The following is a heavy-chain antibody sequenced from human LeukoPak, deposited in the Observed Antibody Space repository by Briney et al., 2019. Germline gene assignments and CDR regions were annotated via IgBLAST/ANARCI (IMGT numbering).Heavy chain of an antibody. V-gene: IGHV1-46*01. J-gene: IGHJ3*02. CDR3: ASSHDYGDYVGAFDI. D-gene: IGHD4-17*01. Sequence: ASVKVSCMASGYXFTSYYIHWVRQAPGQGLEWMEIINPSGGSTSYAQKFQGRVTMTRDTSTSTVYMELSSLRSEDTAVYYCASSHDYGDYVGAFDIWGQGTMVTVSS. CDR1: GYXFTSYY. CDR2: INPSGGST.